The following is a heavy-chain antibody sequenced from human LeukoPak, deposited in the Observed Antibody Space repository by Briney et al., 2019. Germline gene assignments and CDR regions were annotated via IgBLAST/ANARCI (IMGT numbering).Heavy chain of an antibody. CDR2: ISAYNGNT. J-gene: IGHJ4*02. V-gene: IGHV1-18*01. CDR1: GYTFTSYG. D-gene: IGHD3-10*01. Sequence: ASVKVSCKASGYTFTSYGISWVRQAPGQGLEWMGRISAYNGNTNYAQKLQGRVTMTTDTSTSTAYMELRSLRSDDTAVYYCARGLTMVRGVIPRDIAPGYWGQGTLVTVPS. CDR3: ARGLTMVRGVIPRDIAPGY.